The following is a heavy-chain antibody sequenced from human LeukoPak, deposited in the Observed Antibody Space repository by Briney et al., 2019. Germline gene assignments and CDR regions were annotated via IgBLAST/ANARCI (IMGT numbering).Heavy chain of an antibody. CDR3: ARGEGGILATPEDY. CDR2: IYSGGDT. J-gene: IGHJ4*02. CDR1: GFVVSTNY. Sequence: GGSLRLSCAASGFVVSTNYMSWVRQAPGKGPEWVSVIYSGGDTYYAGSVKGRFTISRDNSKNTLHLQMNSLRVEDTAVYYCARGEGGILATPEDYWGQGTLVTVSS. D-gene: IGHD1-14*01. V-gene: IGHV3-53*01.